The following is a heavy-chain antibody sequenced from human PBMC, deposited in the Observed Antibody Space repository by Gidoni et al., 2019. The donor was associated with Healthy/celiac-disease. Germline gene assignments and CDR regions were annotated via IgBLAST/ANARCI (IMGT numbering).Heavy chain of an antibody. Sequence: QVQLQESGPGLVKPSETLFLTCTVSGGSISSYYWSWLRQPQGKGLEWLWYIYYSGSTNYNPALKSRVTISVDTSKNQFALKLSSVTAADTAVYYCARDQYSYGPGGGNWFDPWGQGTLVTVSS. CDR3: ARDQYSYGPGGGNWFDP. CDR2: IYYSGST. D-gene: IGHD6-6*01. J-gene: IGHJ5*02. CDR1: GGSISSYY. V-gene: IGHV4-59*01.